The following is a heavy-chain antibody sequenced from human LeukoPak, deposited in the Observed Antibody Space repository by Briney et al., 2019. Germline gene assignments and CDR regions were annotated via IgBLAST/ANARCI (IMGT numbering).Heavy chain of an antibody. D-gene: IGHD6-19*01. J-gene: IGHJ4*01. Sequence: GGSLRLSCAASGFTLSSSETNWVRQAPGKGLEWVSYISRSGSTIFYADSVKGRFTISRDNAKNTLFLQMNSLRAEDTAVYYCARGSSSGWPDYLDHWGRGTPVTVSS. CDR1: GFTLSSSE. CDR2: ISRSGSTI. V-gene: IGHV3-48*03. CDR3: ARGSSSGWPDYLDH.